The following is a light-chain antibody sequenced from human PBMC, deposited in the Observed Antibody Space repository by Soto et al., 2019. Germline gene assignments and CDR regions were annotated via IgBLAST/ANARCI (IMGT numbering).Light chain of an antibody. CDR2: GAS. CDR3: QQYGNSAT. CDR1: QSVSSNY. Sequence: EFVLTQSPGTLSLSPGERATLSCRASQSVSSNYLAWYQQKPGQAPRLLIYGASSRATGIPDRFSGSGSGTYFTLTISRLEPEDFAVYYCQQYGNSATFGQGTKVEIK. V-gene: IGKV3-20*01. J-gene: IGKJ1*01.